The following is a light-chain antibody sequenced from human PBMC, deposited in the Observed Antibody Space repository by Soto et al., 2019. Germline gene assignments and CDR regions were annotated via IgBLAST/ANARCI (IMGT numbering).Light chain of an antibody. CDR2: EVS. CDR3: TSYAGTYSFFYV. CDR1: SSDVGAYNY. Sequence: QSVLTQPPSASGSPGQSVTISCTGTSSDVGAYNYVSWYLQLPGKAPKLIIYEVSKRPSGVPDRFSGSKSGNTASLTVSGLQAEDEADYYCTSYAGTYSFFYVFGTGTKVTVL. V-gene: IGLV2-8*01. J-gene: IGLJ1*01.